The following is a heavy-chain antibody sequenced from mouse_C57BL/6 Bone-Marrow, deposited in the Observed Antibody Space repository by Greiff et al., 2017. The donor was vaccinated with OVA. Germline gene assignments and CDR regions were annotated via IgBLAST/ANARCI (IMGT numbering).Heavy chain of an antibody. CDR2: INPNNGGT. CDR1: GYTFTDYN. J-gene: IGHJ3*01. V-gene: IGHV1-18*01. CDR3: ARPHYYYGSSSFAY. Sequence: DVQLQESGPELVKPGASVKIPCKASGYTFTDYNMDWVKQSHGKSLEWIGDINPNNGGTIYNQKFKGKATLTVDKSSSTAYMELRSLTSEDTAVYYCARPHYYYGSSSFAYWGQGTLVTVSA. D-gene: IGHD1-1*01.